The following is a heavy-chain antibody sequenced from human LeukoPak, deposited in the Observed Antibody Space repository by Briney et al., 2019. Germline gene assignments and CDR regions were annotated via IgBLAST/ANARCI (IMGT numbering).Heavy chain of an antibody. V-gene: IGHV3-23*01. D-gene: IGHD5-24*01. Sequence: HPGGSLRLSCVASGFTFSSYAMSWVRQAPGEGLEWVSAISGSGSSGGSTYYADSVKGRFTISRDNSKNTLYLQMNSLRAEDTAVYYCAKSGYNRFDYWGQGTLVTVSS. CDR1: GFTFSSYA. J-gene: IGHJ4*02. CDR3: AKSGYNRFDY. CDR2: ISGSGSSGGST.